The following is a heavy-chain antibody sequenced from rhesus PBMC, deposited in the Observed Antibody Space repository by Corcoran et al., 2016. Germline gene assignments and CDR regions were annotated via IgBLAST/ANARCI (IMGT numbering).Heavy chain of an antibody. V-gene: IGHV4-173*01. J-gene: IGHJ6*01. Sequence: QLQLQESGPGLVKPSETLSLTCAVSGGSISSNYWSWIRQPPGKGLEWIGRSSGSGGSTDSNPSLQSRVTISTGTSKNQFALRLSSVTAADTAVYYCARGIAGTTRYYYGLDSWGQGVRVTVSS. CDR1: GGSISSNY. CDR3: ARGIAGTTRYYYGLDS. CDR2: SSGSGGST. D-gene: IGHD1-20*01.